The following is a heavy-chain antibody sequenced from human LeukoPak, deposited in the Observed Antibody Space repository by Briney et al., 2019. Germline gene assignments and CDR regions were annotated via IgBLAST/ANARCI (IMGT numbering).Heavy chain of an antibody. CDR3: ARGGVVVPKGYFDY. CDR2: INPSGGST. V-gene: IGHV1-46*01. Sequence: ASVKVSCKASGYTFTSYDINWVRQAPGQGLEWMGIINPSGGSTSYAQKFQGRVTMTRDTSTSSVYMELSSLRSEDTAVYYCARGGVVVPKGYFDYWGQGTLVTVSS. CDR1: GYTFTSYD. J-gene: IGHJ4*02. D-gene: IGHD2-15*01.